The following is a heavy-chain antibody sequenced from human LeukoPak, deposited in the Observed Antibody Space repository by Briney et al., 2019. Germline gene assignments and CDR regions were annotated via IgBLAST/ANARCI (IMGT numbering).Heavy chain of an antibody. V-gene: IGHV3-11*01. J-gene: IGHJ4*02. CDR3: ARDWRGYGSGSSSFDY. D-gene: IGHD3-10*01. CDR1: GFTFSDYY. Sequence: GGSLRFSCAASGFTFSDYYMSWIRQAPGKGLEWVSYISSSGSTIYYADSVKGRFTISRDNAKNSLYLQMDSLRAEDTAVYYCARDWRGYGSGSSSFDYWGQGTLVTVSS. CDR2: ISSSGSTI.